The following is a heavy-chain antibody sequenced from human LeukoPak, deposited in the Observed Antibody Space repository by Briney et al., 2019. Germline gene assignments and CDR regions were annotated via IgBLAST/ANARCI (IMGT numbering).Heavy chain of an antibody. V-gene: IGHV3-23*01. Sequence: GGSLRLSCAASGFTFSTYAMSWVRQAPGKGLEWVSAITGSGGTTYYADSVKCRFTISRDNSKNSLYLQMNSLRTEDTALYYCAKEGVVTAAFDYWGQGTLVTVSS. CDR1: GFTFSTYA. CDR3: AKEGVVTAAFDY. J-gene: IGHJ4*02. D-gene: IGHD2-21*02. CDR2: ITGSGGTT.